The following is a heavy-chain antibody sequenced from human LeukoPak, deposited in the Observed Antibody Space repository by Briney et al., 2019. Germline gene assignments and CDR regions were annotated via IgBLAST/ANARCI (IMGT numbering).Heavy chain of an antibody. CDR2: INPNSGGT. J-gene: IGHJ4*02. CDR1: GYTFTGYY. D-gene: IGHD3-9*01. V-gene: IGHV1-2*02. CDR3: ARGAAPLYDILTGYYQSYFDY. Sequence: GASVKVSCKASGYTFTGYYMHWVRQAPGQGLEWMGWINPNSGGTNYAQKFQGRVTMTRDTSISTAYMELSRLRSDDTAVYYCARGAAPLYDILTGYYQSYFDYWGQGTLVTVSS.